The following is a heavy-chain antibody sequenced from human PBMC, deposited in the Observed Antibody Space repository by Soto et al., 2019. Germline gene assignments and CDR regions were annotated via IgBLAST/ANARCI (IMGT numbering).Heavy chain of an antibody. CDR2: ISSSGSTI. J-gene: IGHJ4*02. V-gene: IGHV3-11*01. Sequence: GGSLRLSCAASGFTFSDDYMSWIRQAPGKGLEWVSYISSSGSTIYYADSVKGRFTISRDNAKNSLYLQMNSLRAEDTAVYYCARVRGDPHRSHHFDYWGQGTLVTVSS. CDR3: ARVRGDPHRSHHFDY. CDR1: GFTFSDDY. D-gene: IGHD7-27*01.